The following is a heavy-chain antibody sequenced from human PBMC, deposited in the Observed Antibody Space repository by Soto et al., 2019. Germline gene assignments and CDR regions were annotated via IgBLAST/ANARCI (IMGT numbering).Heavy chain of an antibody. J-gene: IGHJ4*02. Sequence: TSETLSLTCAVYGGSFSGYYWSWIRQPPGKGLEWIGEINHSGSTNYNPSLKSRVTISVDTSKNQFSLKLSSVTAADTAVYYCARGRSKSGYSYGYSAVTRPFDYWGQGTLVTVSS. CDR2: INHSGST. CDR3: ARGRSKSGYSYGYSAVTRPFDY. V-gene: IGHV4-34*01. CDR1: GGSFSGYY. D-gene: IGHD5-18*01.